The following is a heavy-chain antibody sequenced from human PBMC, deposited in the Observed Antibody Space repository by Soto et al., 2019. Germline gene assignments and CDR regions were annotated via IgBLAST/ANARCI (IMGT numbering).Heavy chain of an antibody. D-gene: IGHD3-3*01. CDR2: IIPIFGTA. CDR3: ARAYLYDFWSGYPWGADYYYGMDV. V-gene: IGHV1-69*13. Sequence: ASVKVSCKASGGTFSSYAISWVRQAPGRGLEWMGGIIPIFGTANYAQKFQGRVTITADESTSTAYMELSSLRSEDTAVYYCARAYLYDFWSGYPWGADYYYGMDVWGQGTTVTVSS. J-gene: IGHJ6*02. CDR1: GGTFSSYA.